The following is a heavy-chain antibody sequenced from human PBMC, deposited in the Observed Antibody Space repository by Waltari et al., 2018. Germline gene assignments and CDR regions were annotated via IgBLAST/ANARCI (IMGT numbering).Heavy chain of an antibody. J-gene: IGHJ4*02. V-gene: IGHV4-61*09. CDR1: GGSISSGTFY. CDR3: ARDRGGYRYGRTFDY. D-gene: IGHD5-18*01. CDR2: IYTSVST. Sequence: QVQLQESGPGLVKPSQTLSLTCTVSGGSISSGTFYWSWIRQPAGRGLEWVGYIYTSVSTNYNPSRKSRVTISVDTSKNQFSLKLNSVTAADTAVYYCARDRGGYRYGRTFDYWGQGTLVTVSS.